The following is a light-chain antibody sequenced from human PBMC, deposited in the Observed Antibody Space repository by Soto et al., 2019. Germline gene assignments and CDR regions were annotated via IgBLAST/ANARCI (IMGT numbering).Light chain of an antibody. CDR3: ATWDDSLNGPV. J-gene: IGLJ3*02. Sequence: QSVLTQPPSASGTPGQRVTISCSGSSSNIGSKTVTWYQQLPGTAPKLLMYSNNQRPSGVPDRFSGSKSGTSASLAVSALQSEDEADYYCATWDDSLNGPVFGGGTKLTVL. CDR2: SNN. CDR1: SSNIGSKT. V-gene: IGLV1-44*01.